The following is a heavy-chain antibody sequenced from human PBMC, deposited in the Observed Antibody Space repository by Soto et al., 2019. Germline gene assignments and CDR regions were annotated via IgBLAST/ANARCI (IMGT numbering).Heavy chain of an antibody. CDR1: GFTFSNFA. CDR3: AKNKGAGDHTNWCFNV. J-gene: IGHJ2*01. D-gene: IGHD3-10*01. CDR2: IHGSGLT. V-gene: IGHV3-23*01. Sequence: GGSLRLSCEASGFTFSNFAMSWVRQAPGKGLEWVSTIHGSGLTDYANSVRGRFAISRDNSKNTLWLQMNTLRAEDTALYFCAKNKGAGDHTNWCFNVWGRGTLVTVSS.